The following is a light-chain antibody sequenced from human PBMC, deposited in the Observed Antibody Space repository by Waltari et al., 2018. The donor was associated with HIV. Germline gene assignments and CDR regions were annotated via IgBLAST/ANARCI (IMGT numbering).Light chain of an antibody. CDR2: DVS. J-gene: IGLJ1*01. CDR3: CSYAGSHTYV. V-gene: IGLV2-11*01. CDR1: SSDVGGYNF. Sequence: QSALTQPRSVSGSPGQSVTISCTGTSSDVGGYNFVSWYQQHPGTAPKLLIYDVSKRPSGVPDRFSGSKSGNTASLTISGLQTEDEADYYCCSYAGSHTYVFGTGTKVTVL.